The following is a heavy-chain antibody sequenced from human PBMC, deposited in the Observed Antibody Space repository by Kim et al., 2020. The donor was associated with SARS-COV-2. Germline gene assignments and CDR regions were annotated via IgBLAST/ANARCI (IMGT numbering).Heavy chain of an antibody. J-gene: IGHJ6*02. CDR2: IIRSGTYT. Sequence: GGSLRLSCAASGFTFSNYAMNWVRQAPGKGLEWVSRIIRSGTYTYYADSVKGQFTISRDNSKNVLYLQMNSLRAEDTAIYYCAKDPRLGEVLTGYVVADDFYYYGMDVWGQGTMVTVSS. CDR1: GFTFSNYA. D-gene: IGHD3-9*01. V-gene: IGHV3-23*01. CDR3: AKDPRLGEVLTGYVVADDFYYYGMDV.